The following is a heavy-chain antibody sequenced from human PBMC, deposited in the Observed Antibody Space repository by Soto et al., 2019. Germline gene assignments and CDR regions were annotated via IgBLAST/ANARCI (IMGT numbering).Heavy chain of an antibody. D-gene: IGHD4-17*01. Sequence: GASVKVSCKASGGTFSSYAISWVRQAPGQGLEWMGGIIPIFGTANYAQKFQGRVTITADESTSTAYMELSSLRSEDTAVYYCARDCCGDYVFDYWGQGTLVTVSS. CDR1: GGTFSSYA. J-gene: IGHJ4*02. CDR2: IIPIFGTA. V-gene: IGHV1-69*13. CDR3: ARDCCGDYVFDY.